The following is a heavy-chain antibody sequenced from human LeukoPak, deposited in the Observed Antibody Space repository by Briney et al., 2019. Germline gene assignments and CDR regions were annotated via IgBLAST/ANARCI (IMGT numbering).Heavy chain of an antibody. D-gene: IGHD6-19*01. V-gene: IGHV4-39*07. Sequence: PSETLSLTCTVSGGSISSSSYYWGLIRQPPGKGLEWIGSVYSSGSTYYNPSLKSRVTISVDKSKNQFSLKLSSVTAADTAVYYCASHLSGWYGGDYFDYWGQGTLVTVSS. J-gene: IGHJ4*02. CDR1: GGSISSSSYY. CDR3: ASHLSGWYGGDYFDY. CDR2: VYSSGST.